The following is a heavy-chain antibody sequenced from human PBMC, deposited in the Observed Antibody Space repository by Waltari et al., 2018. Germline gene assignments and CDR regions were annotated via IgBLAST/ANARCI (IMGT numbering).Heavy chain of an antibody. CDR2: IRSKAYGGTT. D-gene: IGHD6-19*01. CDR3: TRVPGIAVAGMDY. J-gene: IGHJ4*02. Sequence: EVQLVESGGGLVQPGRSLRLSCTASGFTFGDYAMSWVRQAPGKGLEWVGFIRSKAYGGTTEYAASVKGRFTISRDDSKSIAYPQMNSLKTEDTAVYYCTRVPGIAVAGMDYWGQGTLVTVSS. CDR1: GFTFGDYA. V-gene: IGHV3-49*04.